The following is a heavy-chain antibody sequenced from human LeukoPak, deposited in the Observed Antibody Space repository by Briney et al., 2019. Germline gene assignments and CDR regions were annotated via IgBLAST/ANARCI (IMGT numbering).Heavy chain of an antibody. J-gene: IGHJ1*01. D-gene: IGHD6-19*01. CDR1: GFTFSSYS. CDR2: ISRSSSYI. V-gene: IGHV3-21*01. CDR3: ARVEGWLPKAEYFQH. Sequence: GGSLRLSCAASGFTFSSYSMNWVRQAPGKGLEQVASISRSSSYIYYADAVKGRFTISRDNAKNSLSMQKNSLRAEDTAVDYCARVEGWLPKAEYFQHWGQGTLVNGFS.